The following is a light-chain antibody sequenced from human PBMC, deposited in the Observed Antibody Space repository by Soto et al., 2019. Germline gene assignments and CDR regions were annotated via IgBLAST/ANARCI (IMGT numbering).Light chain of an antibody. V-gene: IGKV3-20*01. Sequence: VLCKSQSPLSRSPGESATRYCRASQSVSSSYLAWYQQKRGQAPSLLMYGASRRATGIPERFSGSGSGTDFTLTISRLEPEDFAVYYCQQYGSSPRTFGQGSKV. CDR2: GAS. CDR3: QQYGSSPRT. CDR1: QSVSSSY. J-gene: IGKJ1*01.